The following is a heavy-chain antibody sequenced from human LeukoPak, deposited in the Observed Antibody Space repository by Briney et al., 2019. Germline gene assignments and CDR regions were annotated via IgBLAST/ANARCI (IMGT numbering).Heavy chain of an antibody. CDR2: INAGNGNT. V-gene: IGHV1-3*01. J-gene: IGHJ4*02. CDR1: GYTFTSYA. CDR3: ARDLDMRVYRRGWRSFDY. D-gene: IGHD6-13*01. Sequence: ASVKVSCKASGYTFTSYAMHWVRQAPGQRLEWMGWINAGNGNTKYSQKFQGRVTITRDTSASTAYMELSSLRSEDTAVYYCARDLDMRVYRRGWRSFDYWGQGTLVTVSS.